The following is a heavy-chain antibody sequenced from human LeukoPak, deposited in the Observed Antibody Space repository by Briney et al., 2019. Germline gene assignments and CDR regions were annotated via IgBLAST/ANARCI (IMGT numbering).Heavy chain of an antibody. D-gene: IGHD2-2*02. CDR2: VSGSGETTYKT. CDR1: GFTFSHFA. Sequence: GGSLRLSCAASGFTFSHFAMTWVRQAPGKGLQWVSAVSGSGETTYKTYYADSVKGRFTISRDNAKNSLYLQMNSLRAEDTAVYYCARDQKDIVVVPAAIRGYNWFDPWGQGTLVTVSS. V-gene: IGHV3-23*01. CDR3: ARDQKDIVVVPAAIRGYNWFDP. J-gene: IGHJ5*02.